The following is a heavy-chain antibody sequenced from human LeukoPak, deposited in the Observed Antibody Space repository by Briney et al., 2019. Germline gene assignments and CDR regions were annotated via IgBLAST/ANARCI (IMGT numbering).Heavy chain of an antibody. D-gene: IGHD3-22*01. V-gene: IGHV4-61*01. CDR2: IYYSGRT. CDR3: ARGSLDLYYYDSSGFPYYYYYMDV. CDR1: GGSISSSFYY. Sequence: PSETLSLTCTVSGGSISSSFYYWSWVRQPPGKGLEWIGYIYYSGRTSYNPSLNSRVTISVDTSEKQFSLRLSSVTAADTAVYYCARGSLDLYYYDSSGFPYYYYYMDVWGKGTTVTVS. J-gene: IGHJ6*03.